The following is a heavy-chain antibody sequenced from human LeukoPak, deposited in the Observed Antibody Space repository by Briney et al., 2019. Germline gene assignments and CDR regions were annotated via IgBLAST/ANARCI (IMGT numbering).Heavy chain of an antibody. CDR2: TNHSGST. CDR3: ARGPRWGSFRWFDP. J-gene: IGHJ5*02. V-gene: IGHV4-34*01. D-gene: IGHD3-16*02. CDR1: GGSISSYY. Sequence: PSETLSLTCAVTGGSISSYYWSWIRQPPGKGLEWIGETNHSGSTNYNPSLKSRVTISVDTSKNQFSLKLSSVTAADTAVYYCARGPRWGSFRWFDPWGQGTLVTVSS.